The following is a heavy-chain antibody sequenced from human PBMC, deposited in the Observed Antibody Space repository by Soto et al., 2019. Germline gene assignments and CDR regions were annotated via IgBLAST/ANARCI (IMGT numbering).Heavy chain of an antibody. J-gene: IGHJ3*01. CDR3: TKGASSSCFSAFDL. CDR1: GFTFDDYA. CDR2: ISWNSGNI. Sequence: EVQLVESGGGLVQPGRSLRLSCTASGFTFDDYAMHWVRQAPGKGLEWVSSISWNSGNIVYADSVRGRFTISRDNAKTYLHLLMNSLRAEVTALYYCTKGASSSCFSAFDLWGQGTMVTVSS. V-gene: IGHV3-9*01. D-gene: IGHD2-2*01.